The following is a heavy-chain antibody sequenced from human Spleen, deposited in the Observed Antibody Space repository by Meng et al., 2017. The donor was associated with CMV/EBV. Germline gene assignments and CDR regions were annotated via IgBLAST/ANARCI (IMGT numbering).Heavy chain of an antibody. D-gene: IGHD2/OR15-2a*01. J-gene: IGHJ4*02. CDR1: GFTVSSNY. Sequence: GESLKISCAASGFTVSSNYMSWVRQAPGKGLEWVSVIYSGGSTYYADSVKGRFTISRDNSKNTLYLQMNSLRAEDTAVYYCARDLSNGDYWGQGTLVTVSS. CDR2: IYSGGST. CDR3: ARDLSNGDY. V-gene: IGHV3-53*01.